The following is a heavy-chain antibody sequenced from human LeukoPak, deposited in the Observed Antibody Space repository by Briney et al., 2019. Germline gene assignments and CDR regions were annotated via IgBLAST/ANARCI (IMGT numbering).Heavy chain of an antibody. Sequence: ASVKVSCKASGYTFAGYYIHWMRQAPGQGLEWMGWITPHNGGTNYAQKFQGGVTMTRDTSISTAYMELSRLRSDDTAVYYCARTKNLYPGWFDPWGQGTLVTVSS. J-gene: IGHJ5*02. V-gene: IGHV1-2*02. CDR2: ITPHNGGT. CDR3: ARTKNLYPGWFDP. D-gene: IGHD1-14*01. CDR1: GYTFAGYY.